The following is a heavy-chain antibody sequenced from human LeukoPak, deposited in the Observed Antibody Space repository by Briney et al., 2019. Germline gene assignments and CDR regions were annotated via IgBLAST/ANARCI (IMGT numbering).Heavy chain of an antibody. CDR3: ARGHLLGIDAFDI. Sequence: GGSLRLSCAASGFTFSSYSMNWVRQASGKGLEWVSVIYSGGSTYYADSVKGRFTISRDNSKNTLYLQMNSLRAEDTAVYYCARGHLLGIDAFDIWGQGTMVTVSS. CDR1: GFTFSSYS. CDR2: IYSGGST. V-gene: IGHV3-53*01. D-gene: IGHD6-13*01. J-gene: IGHJ3*02.